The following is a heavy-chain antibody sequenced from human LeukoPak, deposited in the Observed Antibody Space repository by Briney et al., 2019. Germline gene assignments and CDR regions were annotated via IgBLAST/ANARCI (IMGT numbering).Heavy chain of an antibody. CDR1: GGSVSSGTYY. V-gene: IGHV4-61*01. Sequence: SETLSLTCTVSGGSVSSGTYYWSWIRQPPGKGLEWIGCIYYSGTTNYNPSLKSRVTISVDTSKNQFSLKLSSVTAADTAVYYCARDRVRGNSNPFFDYWGQGTLVTVSS. D-gene: IGHD4-11*01. CDR2: IYYSGTT. J-gene: IGHJ4*02. CDR3: ARDRVRGNSNPFFDY.